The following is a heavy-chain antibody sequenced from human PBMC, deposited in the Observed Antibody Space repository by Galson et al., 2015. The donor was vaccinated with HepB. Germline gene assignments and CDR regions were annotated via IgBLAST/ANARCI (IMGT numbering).Heavy chain of an antibody. CDR3: ARGVKRQQLIRSYFFGMDV. CDR2: INRRSDKV. Sequence: SLRLSCAGSGLSFSAYSMNWVRQTPGRGLEWISYINRRSDKVHYAGSVKGRFTISRNNAVEFVYLEMYNRSVKDTAVYFYARGVKRQQLIRSYFFGMDVWGPGTPVTVSS. D-gene: IGHD3-3*01. V-gene: IGHV3-48*04. J-gene: IGHJ6*01. CDR1: GLSFSAYS.